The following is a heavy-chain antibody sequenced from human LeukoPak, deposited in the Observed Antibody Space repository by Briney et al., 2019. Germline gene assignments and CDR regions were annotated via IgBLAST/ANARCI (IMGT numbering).Heavy chain of an antibody. Sequence: GASVKVSCKASGGTFSSYAISWVRQAPGQRLEWMGWINGGNGYTKYSQNFQGRVTITRDTSASTAYMELSSLRSEDTAVYYCARDQSEDICVDFDYWGQGTLVTVSS. CDR3: ARDQSEDICVDFDY. D-gene: IGHD3-9*01. CDR1: GGTFSSYA. J-gene: IGHJ4*02. CDR2: INGGNGYT. V-gene: IGHV1-3*01.